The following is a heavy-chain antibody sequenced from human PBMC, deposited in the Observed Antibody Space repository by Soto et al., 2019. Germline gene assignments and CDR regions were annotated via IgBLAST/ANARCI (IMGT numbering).Heavy chain of an antibody. V-gene: IGHV3-11*06. J-gene: IGHJ4*02. CDR1: GFTFSDHY. CDR3: ARVAVVTRGIDY. Sequence: LRLSCAASGFTFSDHYMTWIRQAPGKGLEWVSYISSDGVFTNYADSVNGRFTISRDNAKNSLFLELNNLRAEDTAVYYCARVAVVTRGIDYWGQGTLVTAPQ. D-gene: IGHD6-19*01. CDR2: ISSDGVFT.